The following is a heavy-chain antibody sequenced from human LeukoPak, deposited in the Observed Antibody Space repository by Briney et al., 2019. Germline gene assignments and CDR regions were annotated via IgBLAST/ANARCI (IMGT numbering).Heavy chain of an antibody. Sequence: SETLSLTCAVYGGSLSGYYWSWIRQPPGKGLEWIGEINHSGSTNYNPSLKSRVTISVDTSKNQFSLKLSSVTAADTAVYYCARGAEGYYFDYWGQGTLVTVSS. J-gene: IGHJ4*02. V-gene: IGHV4-34*01. CDR3: ARGAEGYYFDY. CDR1: GGSLSGYY. CDR2: INHSGST.